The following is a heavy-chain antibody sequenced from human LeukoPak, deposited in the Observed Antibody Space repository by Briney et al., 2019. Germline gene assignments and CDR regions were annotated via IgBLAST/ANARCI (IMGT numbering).Heavy chain of an antibody. J-gene: IGHJ4*02. CDR1: GFSFSDYY. CDR3: ARLKSSSWYSAPFDY. V-gene: IGHV3-11*01. D-gene: IGHD6-13*01. CDR2: IRSGATTI. Sequence: GGSLTLSCEASGFSFSDYYMSWIRQPPGKGLEWIAYIRSGATTIYYADSVKGRFTISRDNVKKSVSLEMNSLRGEDTALYYCARLKSSSWYSAPFDYWGQGILVTVSA.